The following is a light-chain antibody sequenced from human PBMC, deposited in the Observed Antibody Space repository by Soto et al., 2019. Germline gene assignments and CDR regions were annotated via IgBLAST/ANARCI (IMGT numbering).Light chain of an antibody. J-gene: IGLJ2*01. Sequence: QSALTQPASVSGSPGQSITISCTGTSSDVGGYNYVSWYQQHPGKVPKLMIYDVSNRPSGVSNRFSGSKPGNTASLTISGLQAEDEADYYCSSYTSSSIVVFGGGTKLTVL. CDR2: DVS. CDR3: SSYTSSSIVV. V-gene: IGLV2-14*01. CDR1: SSDVGGYNY.